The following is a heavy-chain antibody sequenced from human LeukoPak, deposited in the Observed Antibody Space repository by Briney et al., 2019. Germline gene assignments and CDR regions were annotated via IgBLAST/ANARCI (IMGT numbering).Heavy chain of an antibody. Sequence: GGSLRLSCAASGFTFSSYWMSWVRQAPGKGLEWVSRIEYDESKTKYADSVKGRFTISRDNSKNTLYLQMNSLRAEDTAVYYCAKNVVVVPAARHPDAFDIWGQGTMVTVSS. J-gene: IGHJ3*02. CDR1: GFTFSSYW. D-gene: IGHD2-2*01. CDR3: AKNVVVVPAARHPDAFDI. V-gene: IGHV3-23*01. CDR2: IEYDESKT.